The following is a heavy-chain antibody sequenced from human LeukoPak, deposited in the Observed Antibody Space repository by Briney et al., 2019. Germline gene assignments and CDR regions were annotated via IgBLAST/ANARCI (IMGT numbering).Heavy chain of an antibody. J-gene: IGHJ3*02. D-gene: IGHD2-21*02. Sequence: GASVKVSCKASGGTFSSYAISWVRQAPGQGLEWMGGIIPILGTANHAQKFQARVTITADESTITAYMELSSLRSEDTAVYYCARDWNCGGDCFAFDIWGQGTMVTVSS. CDR1: GGTFSSYA. V-gene: IGHV1-69*13. CDR2: IIPILGTA. CDR3: ARDWNCGGDCFAFDI.